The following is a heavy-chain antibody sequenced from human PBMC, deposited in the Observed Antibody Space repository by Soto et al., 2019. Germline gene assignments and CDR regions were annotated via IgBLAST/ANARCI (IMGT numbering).Heavy chain of an antibody. J-gene: IGHJ4*02. CDR1: GDSVSSNSAA. CDR2: TYYRSKWYN. V-gene: IGHV6-1*01. D-gene: IGHD2-2*02. Sequence: SQTLSLTCAISGDSVSSNSAAWNWIRQSPSRGLEWLGRTYYRSKWYNDYAVSVKSRITINPDTSKNQFSLQLNSVTPEDTAVYYCARVAYCSSNSCYTLFDYWGQGTLVTVSS. CDR3: ARVAYCSSNSCYTLFDY.